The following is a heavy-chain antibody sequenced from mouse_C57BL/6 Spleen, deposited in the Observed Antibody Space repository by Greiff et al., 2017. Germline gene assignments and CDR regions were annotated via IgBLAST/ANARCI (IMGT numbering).Heavy chain of an antibody. Sequence: EVQLVESGGGLVKPGGSVKLSCEASGFTFSSYAMSWVRQTPEKSLEWVATISDGGSDTYYHDNVKGRFTISRDNAKNTLYLQMSHLKSEDTAMYYCARDSDSSFWYYFGYWGQGTTLTVSS. V-gene: IGHV5-4*01. J-gene: IGHJ2*01. D-gene: IGHD1-1*01. CDR3: ARDSDSSFWYYFGY. CDR1: GFTFSSYA. CDR2: ISDGGSDT.